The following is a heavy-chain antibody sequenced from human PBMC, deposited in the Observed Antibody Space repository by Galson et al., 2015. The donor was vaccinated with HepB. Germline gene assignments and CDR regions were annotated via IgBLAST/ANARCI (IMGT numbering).Heavy chain of an antibody. D-gene: IGHD4-11*01. Sequence: SLRLSCAASGFTFSNHATHWVRQAPGKGLEWVAVISNDGSNQFYGDSVQGRFSISRDNSRNTLYLQMNSLKSGDTAVYYCARGIPRTTDYISKHYYYGLDVWGQGTTVTVSS. V-gene: IGHV3-30*04. CDR3: ARGIPRTTDYISKHYYYGLDV. CDR2: ISNDGSNQ. J-gene: IGHJ6*02. CDR1: GFTFSNHA.